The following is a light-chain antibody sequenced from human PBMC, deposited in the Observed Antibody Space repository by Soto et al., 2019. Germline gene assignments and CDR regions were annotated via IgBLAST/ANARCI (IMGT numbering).Light chain of an antibody. J-gene: IGKJ1*01. CDR1: QSVNSN. CDR2: GAS. CDR3: QHYNTWPWT. Sequence: TVVTQSPATLSVSPGETATLSCRASQSVNSNLAWYQQKLGQAPRVLIYGASTRATGVPAGFSGSGSGTEFILTISSLQSEDFAVYFCQHYNTWPWTFGQGTKVEIK. V-gene: IGKV3-15*01.